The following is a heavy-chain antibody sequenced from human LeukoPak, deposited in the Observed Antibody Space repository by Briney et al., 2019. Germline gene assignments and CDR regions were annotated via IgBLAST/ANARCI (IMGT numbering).Heavy chain of an antibody. D-gene: IGHD3-9*01. CDR3: ARIRCGHSGSVCYNH. J-gene: IGHJ4*02. Sequence: SETLSLTCGVFGVSINDYYWSWIRQSPGKGLEWIGEISHTEGTRYNPSLESRVTMSVGTSENQLSLKLIFVTAADTAVYYCARIRCGHSGSVCYNHWGMGTLVTVSS. CDR2: ISHTEGT. CDR1: GVSINDYY. V-gene: IGHV4-34*01.